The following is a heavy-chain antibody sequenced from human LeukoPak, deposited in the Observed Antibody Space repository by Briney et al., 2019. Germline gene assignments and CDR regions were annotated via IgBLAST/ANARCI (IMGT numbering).Heavy chain of an antibody. D-gene: IGHD3-3*01. CDR1: GYTFTSYG. CDR3: ARVDAREPITIFVPTRGNWFDP. V-gene: IGHV1-18*01. Sequence: ASVKVSCKASGYTFTSYGISWVRQAPGQGLEWMGWISAYNGNTNYAQKLQGRVTMTTDTSTSTAYMDLRSLRSDDTAMYYCARVDAREPITIFVPTRGNWFDPWGQGTLVTVSS. J-gene: IGHJ5*02. CDR2: ISAYNGNT.